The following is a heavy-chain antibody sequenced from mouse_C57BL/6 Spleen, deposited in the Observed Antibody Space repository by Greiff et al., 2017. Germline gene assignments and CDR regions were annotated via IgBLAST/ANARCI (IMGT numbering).Heavy chain of an antibody. CDR3: ARWEGRQLYAMDY. V-gene: IGHV1-69*01. J-gene: IGHJ4*01. CDR2: IDPSDSYT. CDR1: GYTFTSYW. Sequence: QVQLQQPGAELVMPGASVKLSCKASGYTFTSYWMPWVKQRPGQGLEWIGEIDPSDSYTNYNQKFKGKSTLTVDNSSSTAYMQLSSLTSEDSAVYYCARWEGRQLYAMDYWGQGTSVTVSS. D-gene: IGHD3-2*01.